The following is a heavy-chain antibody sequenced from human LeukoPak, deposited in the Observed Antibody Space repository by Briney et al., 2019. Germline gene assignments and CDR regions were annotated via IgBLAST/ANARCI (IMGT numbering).Heavy chain of an antibody. CDR2: IYSGGTT. J-gene: IGHJ4*02. CDR3: ARGWSYPYYFDY. CDR1: GFTVINNY. Sequence: GGSLRLSCAASGFTVINNYMSWVRQAPGKGLEWVSVIYSGGTTYYADSVKGRFTISRDNAKNTLYLQMNSLRAEDTAVYYCARGWSYPYYFDYWGQGTLVTVSS. D-gene: IGHD1-26*01. V-gene: IGHV3-66*01.